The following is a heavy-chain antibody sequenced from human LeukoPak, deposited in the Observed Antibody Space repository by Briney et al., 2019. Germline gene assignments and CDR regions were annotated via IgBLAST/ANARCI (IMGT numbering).Heavy chain of an antibody. J-gene: IGHJ4*02. CDR2: IYTSGST. V-gene: IGHV4-61*02. D-gene: IGHD4-17*01. CDR3: AGRYLPKTVTTFDY. Sequence: SVTLSLTCTVSGASISDGDYYWSWIRQPAGRGLEWIGRIYTSGSTNYNPSLESRVSISVDTSRNHFSLTLTSVTAADTAVYFCAGRYLPKTVTTFDYWGQGTLVTVTS. CDR1: GASISDGDYY.